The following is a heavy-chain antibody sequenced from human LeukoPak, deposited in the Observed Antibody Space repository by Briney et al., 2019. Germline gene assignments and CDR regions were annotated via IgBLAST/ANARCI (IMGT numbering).Heavy chain of an antibody. J-gene: IGHJ4*02. V-gene: IGHV3-33*01. Sequence: GRSLRLSCAASGFTFSSYGMHWVRQAPGKGLEWVAVIWYGGSNKYYADSVKGRFTISRDNSKNTLYLQMNSLRAEDTAVYYCARDPSSWSSSWNDYWGQGTLVTVSS. CDR2: IWYGGSNK. CDR1: GFTFSSYG. CDR3: ARDPSSWSSSWNDY. D-gene: IGHD6-13*01.